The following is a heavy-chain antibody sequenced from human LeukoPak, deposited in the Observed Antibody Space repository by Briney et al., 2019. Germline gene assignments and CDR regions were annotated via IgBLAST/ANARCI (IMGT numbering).Heavy chain of an antibody. J-gene: IGHJ4*02. CDR1: GFTFSTYW. V-gene: IGHV3-7*01. CDR2: IKQDGIHK. CDR3: VREEGY. Sequence: GGSLRLSCAASGFTFSTYWMYWVRQAPGKGLEWVANIKQDGIHKYYVDSVKGRFTISRDNAKNSLYLQMNSLRVEDTAVYYCVREEGYWGQGTLVTVSS.